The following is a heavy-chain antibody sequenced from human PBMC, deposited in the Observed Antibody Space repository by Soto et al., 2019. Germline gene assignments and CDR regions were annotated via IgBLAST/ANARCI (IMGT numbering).Heavy chain of an antibody. V-gene: IGHV1-24*01. J-gene: IGHJ6*02. CDR3: ATGVDYVWGSYRYKVYYYGMDV. CDR1: GYTFTSYD. Sequence: ASVKVSCKASGYTFTSYDINWVRQAPGKGLEWMGGFDPEDGETIYAQKFQGRVTMTEDTSTDTAYMELSSLRSEDTAVYYCATGVDYVWGSYRYKVYYYGMDVWGQGTTVTVSS. D-gene: IGHD3-16*02. CDR2: FDPEDGET.